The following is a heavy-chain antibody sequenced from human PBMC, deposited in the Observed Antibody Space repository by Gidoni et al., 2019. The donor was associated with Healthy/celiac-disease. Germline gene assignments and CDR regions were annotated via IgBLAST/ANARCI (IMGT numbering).Heavy chain of an antibody. CDR2: INPNSGGT. D-gene: IGHD2-15*01. V-gene: IGHV1-2*02. CDR3: ASCEIGSGGSCYSAFDI. Sequence: QVQLVQSGAEVKKPGASVKVSCKASGYTFTGYYMHWVRQAPGQGLEWMGWINPNSGGTNYAQKFQGRVTMTRDTSISTAYMELSRLRSDDTAVYYCASCEIGSGGSCYSAFDIWGQGTMVTVSS. CDR1: GYTFTGYY. J-gene: IGHJ3*02.